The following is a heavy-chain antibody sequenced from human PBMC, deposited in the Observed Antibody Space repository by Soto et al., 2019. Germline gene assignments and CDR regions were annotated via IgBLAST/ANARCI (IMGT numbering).Heavy chain of an antibody. Sequence: GXSVKVSCKASGYTFTSYGISWVRQAPVQGLEWMGWISAYNGNTNYAQKLQGRVTMTTDTSTSTAYMELRSLRSDDTAVYYCARHVEMATITFFYYFDYWGQGTLVTVSS. J-gene: IGHJ4*02. D-gene: IGHD5-12*01. V-gene: IGHV1-18*01. CDR1: GYTFTSYG. CDR2: ISAYNGNT. CDR3: ARHVEMATITFFYYFDY.